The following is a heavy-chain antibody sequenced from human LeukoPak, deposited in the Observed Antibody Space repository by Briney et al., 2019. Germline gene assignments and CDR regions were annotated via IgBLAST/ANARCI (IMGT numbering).Heavy chain of an antibody. CDR2: ISWNSGSI. V-gene: IGHV3-9*01. CDR1: GFTFDDYA. J-gene: IGHJ4*02. Sequence: GRSLRLSCAASGFTFDDYAMHWVRQAPGKGLEWVSGISWNSGSIGYADSVKGRFTISRDNAKNSLYLQMNSLRAVDTALYYCAKQGPTYSSSWYYFDYWGQGTLVTVSS. D-gene: IGHD6-13*01. CDR3: AKQGPTYSSSWYYFDY.